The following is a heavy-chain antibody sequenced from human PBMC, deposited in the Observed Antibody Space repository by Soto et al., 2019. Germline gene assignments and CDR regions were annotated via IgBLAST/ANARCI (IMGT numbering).Heavy chain of an antibody. Sequence: GGSLRLSCAASGFTFSSYWMHWVRQAPGKGLVWVSRINSDGSSTSYADSVKGRFTISRDNAKNTLYLQMNSLRAEDTAVYYCARDKGIAVAGTRVEAFDYWGQGTLVTVSS. CDR3: ARDKGIAVAGTRVEAFDY. V-gene: IGHV3-74*01. D-gene: IGHD6-19*01. J-gene: IGHJ4*02. CDR1: GFTFSSYW. CDR2: INSDGSST.